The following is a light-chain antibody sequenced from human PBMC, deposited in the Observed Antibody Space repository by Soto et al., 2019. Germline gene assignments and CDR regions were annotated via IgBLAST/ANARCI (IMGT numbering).Light chain of an antibody. J-gene: IGKJ1*01. Sequence: EIVMTQSPATLSVSPGERATLSCRAGQRVTSNLAWYNQKPGQAPRLLTYGASTRATGIPARFSGSGSGTEFTLTISSLQSEDFAVYYCQQYNNWPGTFGQGTKVEIK. CDR3: QQYNNWPGT. CDR2: GAS. CDR1: QRVTSN. V-gene: IGKV3-15*01.